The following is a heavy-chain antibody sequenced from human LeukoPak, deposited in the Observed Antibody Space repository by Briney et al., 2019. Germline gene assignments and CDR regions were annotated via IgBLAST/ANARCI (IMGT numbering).Heavy chain of an antibody. CDR3: ARYDLERRLSYYYGMDV. J-gene: IGHJ6*02. D-gene: IGHD1-1*01. V-gene: IGHV1-2*02. CDR2: INPNSGGT. Sequence: ASVKVSCKASGYTFTGYYMHWVRQAPGQGLEWMGWINPNSGGTNYAQKFQGRVTMTRDTSISTAYMELSRLRSDDTAVYYCARYDLERRLSYYYGMDVWGQGTTVTVSS. CDR1: GYTFTGYY.